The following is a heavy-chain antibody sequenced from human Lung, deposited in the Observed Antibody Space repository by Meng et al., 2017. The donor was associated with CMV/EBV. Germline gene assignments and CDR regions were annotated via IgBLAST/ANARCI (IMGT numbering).Heavy chain of an antibody. D-gene: IGHD6-6*01. CDR3: ARSKIAARSHYYYGMDV. V-gene: IGHV1-18*01. CDR2: IYTYNGNT. Sequence: XVXVSXXATGYNFTDYGITCVRQAPGQGLEWMGWIYTYNGNTNVAQNVQGRGSMARDTSTSTAYMELSSLRSDDTAVYYCARSKIAARSHYYYGMDVWGQGTTVXVSS. CDR1: GYNFTDYG. J-gene: IGHJ6*02.